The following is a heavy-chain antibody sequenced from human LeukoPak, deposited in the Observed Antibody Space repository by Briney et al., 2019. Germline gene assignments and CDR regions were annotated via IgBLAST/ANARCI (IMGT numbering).Heavy chain of an antibody. CDR1: GFTVSSNY. Sequence: GGSLRLSRAASGFTVSSNYMSWVRQAPGKGLEWVSVIYSGGSTYYADSVKGRFTISRHNSKNTLYLQMNSLRAEDTAVYYCARVAVRPFSVWFDPWGQGTLVTVSS. V-gene: IGHV3-53*04. CDR2: IYSGGST. J-gene: IGHJ5*02. CDR3: ARVAVRPFSVWFDP. D-gene: IGHD3-10*01.